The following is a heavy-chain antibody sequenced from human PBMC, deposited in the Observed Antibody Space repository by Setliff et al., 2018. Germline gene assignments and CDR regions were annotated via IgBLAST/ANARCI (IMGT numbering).Heavy chain of an antibody. CDR1: GYTFRNYA. V-gene: IGHV1-18*01. CDR2: ISVYNGDT. Sequence: ASVKVSCKASGYTFRNYAFAWVRQAPGQGLEWVGWISVYNGDTNYAQKFQGRVTMTRDTSTSTVSMELGSLRSEDTAVYYCARPSYSSGWYGNFDYWGQGTLVTVSS. CDR3: ARPSYSSGWYGNFDY. J-gene: IGHJ4*02. D-gene: IGHD6-19*01.